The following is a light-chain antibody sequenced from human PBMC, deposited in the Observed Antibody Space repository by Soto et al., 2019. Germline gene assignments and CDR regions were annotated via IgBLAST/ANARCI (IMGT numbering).Light chain of an antibody. Sequence: QAVVTQPPSASGTPGQRVTISCSGSSSNIGGNFVFWYQHLPGTAPKLLIYRHNQRPSGVPDRFSGSTSGTSASLAISGLRTEDEADYYCAAWDDSLSSWVFGGGTQLTVL. CDR1: SSNIGGNF. CDR2: RHN. V-gene: IGLV1-47*01. J-gene: IGLJ3*02. CDR3: AAWDDSLSSWV.